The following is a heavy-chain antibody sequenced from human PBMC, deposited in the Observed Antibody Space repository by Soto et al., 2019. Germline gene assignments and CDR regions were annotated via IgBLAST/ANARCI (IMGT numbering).Heavy chain of an antibody. CDR2: IYPGDSDT. J-gene: IGHJ6*02. CDR3: AASIFYYGMDV. V-gene: IGHV5-51*01. CDR1: GYTFTNYW. Sequence: GESLKISCKGSGYTFTNYWIGWVRQMPGKGLEWMGIIYPGDSDTKYNPSFQGQVTISADKSITTTYLQWSSLKASHTAIHYCAASIFYYGMDVWGQGTTVTVSS.